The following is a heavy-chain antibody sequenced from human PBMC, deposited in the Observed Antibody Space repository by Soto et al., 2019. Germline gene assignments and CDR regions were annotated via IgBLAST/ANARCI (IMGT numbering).Heavy chain of an antibody. CDR2: ISAYNGNT. V-gene: IGHV1-18*01. CDR3: ARDESDFWSGYYTGGHFDY. CDR1: GYTFTSYG. D-gene: IGHD3-3*01. Sequence: ASVKVSCKASGYTFTSYGISWVRQAPGQGLEWMGWISAYNGNTNYAQKLQGRVTMTTDTSTSTAYKEQRSLRSDDTAVYYCARDESDFWSGYYTGGHFDYWGQGTLVTVSS. J-gene: IGHJ4*02.